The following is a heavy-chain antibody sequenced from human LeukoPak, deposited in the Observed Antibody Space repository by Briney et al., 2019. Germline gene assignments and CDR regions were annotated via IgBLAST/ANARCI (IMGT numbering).Heavy chain of an antibody. CDR2: INPNSGGT. D-gene: IGHD6-13*01. CDR3: VGRVAAAGSGFDP. CDR1: GYTFTGYY. V-gene: IGHV1-2*02. J-gene: IGHJ5*02. Sequence: ASVKVSCKASGYTFTGYYMHWVRQAPGQGLEWMGWINPNSGGTNYAQKFQGRVTMTRDTSISTAYMELSRLRSDDTAVYYCVGRVAAAGSGFDPWGQGTLVTVSS.